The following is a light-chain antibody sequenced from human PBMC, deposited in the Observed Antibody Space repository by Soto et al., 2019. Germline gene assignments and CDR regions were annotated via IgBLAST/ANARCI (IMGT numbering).Light chain of an antibody. CDR1: SSDVGGYNF. CDR2: DVS. V-gene: IGLV2-11*01. J-gene: IGLJ3*02. Sequence: QSALTQPRSVSGSPGQSVTISCTGTSSDVGGYNFVSWCQHHPGKAPKLMIYDVSLWPSGVPDRFSGSKSGNTASLTISGLQAEDEADYYCCSYAGSFTWVFGGGTKLTVL. CDR3: CSYAGSFTWV.